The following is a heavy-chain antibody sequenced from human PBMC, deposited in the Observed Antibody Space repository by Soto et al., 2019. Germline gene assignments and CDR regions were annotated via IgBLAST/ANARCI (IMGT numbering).Heavy chain of an antibody. CDR3: ARDAYYYDSSGYYPNDAFDI. D-gene: IGHD3-22*01. Sequence: WASVKVSCKASGYTFTSYGISWVRQAPGQGLEWMGWISAYNGNTNYAQKLQGRVTMTTDTSTSTAYMELRSLRSDDTAVYYCARDAYYYDSSGYYPNDAFDIWGQGTMVTVSS. CDR1: GYTFTSYG. V-gene: IGHV1-18*01. J-gene: IGHJ3*02. CDR2: ISAYNGNT.